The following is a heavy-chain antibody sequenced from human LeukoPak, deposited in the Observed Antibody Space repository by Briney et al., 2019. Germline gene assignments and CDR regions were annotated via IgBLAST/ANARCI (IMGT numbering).Heavy chain of an antibody. D-gene: IGHD3-22*01. CDR1: GFTFSSYA. CDR3: ARDLSDSSGYRYHDAFDI. CDR2: IYYSGST. J-gene: IGHJ3*02. V-gene: IGHV4-39*07. Sequence: PGGSLRLSCAASGFTFSSYAMSWIRQPPGKGLEWIGSIYYSGSTYYNPSLKSRVTISVDTSKNQFSLKLSSVTAADTAVYYCARDLSDSSGYRYHDAFDIWGQGTMVTVSS.